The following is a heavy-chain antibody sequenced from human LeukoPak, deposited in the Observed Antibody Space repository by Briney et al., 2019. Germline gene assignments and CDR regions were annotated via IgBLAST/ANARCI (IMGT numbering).Heavy chain of an antibody. CDR1: GFTFRRYE. Sequence: GGSLRLSCAASGFTFRRYEMNWVRQAPGKGLEWVSYISSSGSSIYYADSVKGRFTIFRDNAKKSLYLQMKSLRAEDTAVYYCARDEDMVATFPSFFDYWGQGTLVTVSS. J-gene: IGHJ4*02. CDR3: ARDEDMVATFPSFFDY. V-gene: IGHV3-48*03. CDR2: ISSSGSSI. D-gene: IGHD5-12*01.